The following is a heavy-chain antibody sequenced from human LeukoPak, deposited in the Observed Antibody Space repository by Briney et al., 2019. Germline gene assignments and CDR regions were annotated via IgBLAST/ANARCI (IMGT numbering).Heavy chain of an antibody. V-gene: IGHV1-8*02. D-gene: IGHD3-22*01. CDR2: MNAKSGHT. CDR1: GYTFTGYY. J-gene: IGHJ6*02. CDR3: ARGMFDNSGTYYYFYYALDV. Sequence: ASVKVSCKASGYTFTGYYMHWVRQAPGQGLEWMGWMNAKSGHTGYAQKFEGRVTMTRDTSTNTAYMELSGLRSEDTAVYYCARGMFDNSGTYYYFYYALDVWGQGTTVTVSS.